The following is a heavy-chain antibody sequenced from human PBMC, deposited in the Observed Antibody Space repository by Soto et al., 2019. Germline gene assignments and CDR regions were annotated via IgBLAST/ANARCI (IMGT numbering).Heavy chain of an antibody. CDR2: IYYSGST. CDR3: ARDNDFWSGYYRGDYYYGMDV. J-gene: IGHJ6*02. D-gene: IGHD3-3*01. Sequence: SETLSLTCTVSGGSISSYYWSWIRQPPGKGLEWIGYIYYSGSTNYNPSLKSRVTISVDTSKNQFSLKLSSVTAADTAVYYCARDNDFWSGYYRGDYYYGMDVWGQGTTVTVLL. CDR1: GGSISSYY. V-gene: IGHV4-59*01.